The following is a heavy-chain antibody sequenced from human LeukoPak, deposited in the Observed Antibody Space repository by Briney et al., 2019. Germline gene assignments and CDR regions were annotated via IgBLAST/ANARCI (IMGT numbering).Heavy chain of an antibody. V-gene: IGHV1-18*01. CDR1: GYTFSIYG. CDR3: ARGGYSYGYMGYFDY. J-gene: IGHJ4*02. Sequence: GASVKVSCKASGYTFSIYGVSWVRQAPGQGLEWGAWISAYNGNTNYARKFQGRVTMTTDTSTSTAYMELRSLRSDDTAVYYCARGGYSYGYMGYFDYWGQGTLVTVSS. CDR2: ISAYNGNT. D-gene: IGHD5-18*01.